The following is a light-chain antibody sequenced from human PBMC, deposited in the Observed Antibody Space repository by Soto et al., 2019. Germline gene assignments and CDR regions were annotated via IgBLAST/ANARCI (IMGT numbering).Light chain of an antibody. Sequence: EIVLSQSPGTLSLSPGERATLSCRASQSVSNNYLAWYQQKPGQAPRLLIYGASNRATGIPDRFSGSGSGTDHTLTISSLEPEDSAVYYCQQRSNWPITFGQGTRLEIK. J-gene: IGKJ5*01. CDR3: QQRSNWPIT. V-gene: IGKV3D-20*02. CDR2: GAS. CDR1: QSVSNNY.